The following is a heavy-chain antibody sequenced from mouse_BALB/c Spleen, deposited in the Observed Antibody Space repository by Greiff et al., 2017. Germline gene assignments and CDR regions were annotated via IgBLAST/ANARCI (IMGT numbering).Heavy chain of an antibody. CDR1: GYTFTSYW. CDR2: INPSNGRT. D-gene: IGHD2-4*01. J-gene: IGHJ3*01. CDR3: ARDDYDPFAY. Sequence: VQLKQPGAELVKPGASVKLSCKASGYTFTSYWMHWVKQRPGQGLEWIGEINPSNGRTNYNEKFKSKATLTVDKSSSTAYMQLSSLTSEDSAVYYCARDDYDPFAYWGQGTLVTVSA. V-gene: IGHV1S81*02.